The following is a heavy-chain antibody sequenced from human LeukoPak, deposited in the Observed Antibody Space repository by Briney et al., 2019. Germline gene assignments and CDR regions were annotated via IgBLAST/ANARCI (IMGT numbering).Heavy chain of an antibody. Sequence: GGSLRLSCAASGFTFSTYAMSWVRQAPGKGLEWVAAFSGSTGRTYYADSVKGRFTISRDNSKNTLYLQMNSLRAEDTAVYYCAKKYGDYRAFDYWGQGTLVTVSS. CDR1: GFTFSTYA. J-gene: IGHJ4*02. D-gene: IGHD4-17*01. CDR3: AKKYGDYRAFDY. CDR2: FSGSTGRT. V-gene: IGHV3-23*01.